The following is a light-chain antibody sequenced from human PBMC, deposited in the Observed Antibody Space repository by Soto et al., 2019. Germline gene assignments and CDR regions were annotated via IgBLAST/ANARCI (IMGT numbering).Light chain of an antibody. V-gene: IGKV3-20*01. CDR2: GGS. CDR1: QSVSSSY. CDR3: QQYGSPGT. J-gene: IGKJ1*01. Sequence: EIVLTQSPGTLSLSPGERATLSCRASQSVSSSYLAWYQQKPGQAPRLLIYGGSSTATGTPDRFSGSGSGTDFTLTISRLEPEDLAVYYCQQYGSPGTFGQGTKVDIK.